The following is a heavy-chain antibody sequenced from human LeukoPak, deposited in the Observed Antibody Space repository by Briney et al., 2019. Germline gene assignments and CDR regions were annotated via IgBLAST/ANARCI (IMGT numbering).Heavy chain of an antibody. Sequence: QSGGSLRLSCAASGFIFSSYGMYWVRQAPGKGLEWVSAIGSSGSSIYYADSVKGRFTISRDNSKNTLYLQMNSLGAEGTALYYCAKRERERISWYFFDYWGQGTLVTVSS. J-gene: IGHJ4*02. CDR1: GFIFSSYG. CDR2: IGSSGSSI. CDR3: AKRERERISWYFFDY. D-gene: IGHD6-13*01. V-gene: IGHV3-23*01.